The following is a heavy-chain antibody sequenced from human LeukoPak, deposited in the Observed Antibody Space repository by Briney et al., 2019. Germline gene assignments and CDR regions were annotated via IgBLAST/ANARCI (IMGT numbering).Heavy chain of an antibody. J-gene: IGHJ4*02. CDR1: GFTFSSYE. CDR2: ISSSGSTI. CDR3: ARDYYGDYVESKRPFDY. Sequence: PGGSLRLSGAASGFTFSSYEMNWVRQAPGKGLEWVSYISSSGSTIYYADSVKGRFTISRDNAKNSLYLQMNSLRAEDTAVYYCARDYYGDYVESKRPFDYWGQGTLVTVSS. D-gene: IGHD4-17*01. V-gene: IGHV3-48*03.